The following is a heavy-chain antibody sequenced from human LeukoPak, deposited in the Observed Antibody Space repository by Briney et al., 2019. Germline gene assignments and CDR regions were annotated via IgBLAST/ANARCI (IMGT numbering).Heavy chain of an antibody. J-gene: IGHJ2*01. CDR1: GGSISTYY. V-gene: IGHV4-59*01. Sequence: SETLSLTCTASGGSISTYYWSWIRQPPGKGLEWIGYVYYSGTTNYKYKSSLKSRVTISVDTSKNQFSLRLSSVTAADTAVYYCASPDRDLWYFDLWGRGTLVTVSS. CDR2: VYYSGTT. D-gene: IGHD1-14*01. CDR3: ASPDRDLWYFDL.